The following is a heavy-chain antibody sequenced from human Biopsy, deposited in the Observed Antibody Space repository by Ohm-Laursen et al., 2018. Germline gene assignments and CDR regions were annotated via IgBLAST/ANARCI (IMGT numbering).Heavy chain of an antibody. CDR1: GASITSYY. V-gene: IGHV4-59*04. Sequence: SETLSLTCTVSGASITSYYWSWIRQPAGKGLEWIGTIRNTYFRTSLKSRVTMSVDTSKNQFSLKLSSVTAADTGVYYCAQTRNDYGGFYFDYWGRGTLVTVSS. CDR2: TIRNT. J-gene: IGHJ4*02. CDR3: AQTRNDYGGFYFDY. D-gene: IGHD4/OR15-4a*01.